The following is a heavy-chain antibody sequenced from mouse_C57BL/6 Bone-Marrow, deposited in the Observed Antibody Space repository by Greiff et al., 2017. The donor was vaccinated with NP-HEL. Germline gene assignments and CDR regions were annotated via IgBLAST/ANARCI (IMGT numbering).Heavy chain of an antibody. D-gene: IGHD2-3*01. V-gene: IGHV14-4*01. CDR1: GFNITDDY. CDR3: TTCLDGYYDY. J-gene: IGHJ2*01. CDR2: IDPENGDT. Sequence: VQLQQSGAELVRPGASVKLSCTASGFNITDDYMHWVKPRPEQGLEWIGWIDPENGDTEYASKFQGKATITADTSSNTAYLQLSSLTSEDTAVYYCTTCLDGYYDYWGQGTTLTVSS.